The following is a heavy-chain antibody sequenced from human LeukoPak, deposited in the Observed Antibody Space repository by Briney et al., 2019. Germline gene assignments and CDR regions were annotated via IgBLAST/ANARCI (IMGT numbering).Heavy chain of an antibody. CDR3: ARTRGDFDY. V-gene: IGHV4-34*01. CDR2: INHSGST. D-gene: IGHD3-10*01. Sequence: SETLSLTCAVSGGSFSGYYWSWIRQPPGKGLEWIGEINHSGSTNYNPSLESRVTISVDTSKNQFSLKLSSVTAADTAVYYCARTRGDFDYWGQGTLVTVSS. CDR1: GGSFSGYY. J-gene: IGHJ4*02.